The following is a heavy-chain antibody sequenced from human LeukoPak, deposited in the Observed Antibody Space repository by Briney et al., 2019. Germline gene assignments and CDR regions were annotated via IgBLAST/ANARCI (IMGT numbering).Heavy chain of an antibody. J-gene: IGHJ3*02. D-gene: IGHD6-19*01. Sequence: GGSLRLSCAASGFTFCSYWMSWVRQAPGKGLKCVANIKQDGSEKYYVDSVKGRFTISRDNAKNSLYLQMNSLRAEDTAVYYCARVGGWPLDAFDIWGQGTMVTVSS. CDR2: IKQDGSEK. CDR1: GFTFCSYW. CDR3: ARVGGWPLDAFDI. V-gene: IGHV3-7*01.